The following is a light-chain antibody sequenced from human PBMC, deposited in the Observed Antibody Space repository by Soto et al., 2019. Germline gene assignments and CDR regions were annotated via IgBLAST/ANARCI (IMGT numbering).Light chain of an antibody. CDR1: SSDVGGYNY. CDR3: SSYTSDSTLV. Sequence: QSVLTQPASVSGSPGQSITISCTGTSSDVGGYNYVSWYQQHPGNAPKLMIYDVSDRPSGVSSRFSGSKSGNTASLTISGLQAEDEADYYCSSYTSDSTLVFGGGTQLTVL. J-gene: IGLJ3*02. CDR2: DVS. V-gene: IGLV2-14*01.